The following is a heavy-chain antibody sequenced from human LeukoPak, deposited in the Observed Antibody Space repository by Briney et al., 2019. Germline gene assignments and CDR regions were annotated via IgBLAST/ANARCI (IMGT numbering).Heavy chain of an antibody. Sequence: SVKVSCKASGYTFTAYYLHWMRQAPGQGLEWMGWTNPRTSGTNYAHKFQGRVTMTIDTSINTDYMELSGLRSDDTAVYYCARSTELRLGELSFEDYWGQGTLVTVSS. D-gene: IGHD3-16*02. CDR2: TNPRTSGT. J-gene: IGHJ4*02. CDR1: GYTFTAYY. CDR3: ARSTELRLGELSFEDY. V-gene: IGHV1-2*07.